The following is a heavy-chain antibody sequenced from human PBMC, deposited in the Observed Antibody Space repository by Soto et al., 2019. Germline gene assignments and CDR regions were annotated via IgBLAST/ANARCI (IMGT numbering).Heavy chain of an antibody. D-gene: IGHD6-19*01. Sequence: SETLSLTCTVSGGSVSSGSYYWSWIRQPPGKGLEWIGYIYYSGSTNYNPSLKSRVTISVDTSKNQFSLKLSSVTAADTAVYYCAREVSGYSSGSPYGMDVWGQGTTVTVSS. CDR2: IYYSGST. CDR1: GGSVSSGSYY. V-gene: IGHV4-61*01. CDR3: AREVSGYSSGSPYGMDV. J-gene: IGHJ6*02.